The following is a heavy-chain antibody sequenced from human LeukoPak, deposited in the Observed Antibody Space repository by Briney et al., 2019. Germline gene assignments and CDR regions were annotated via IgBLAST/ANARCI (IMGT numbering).Heavy chain of an antibody. CDR1: KFTFSTFA. Sequence: GRSLRLSCAASKFTFSTFAMHWVRQAPGKGLEWVALTSNDGSSKYYTDCVKGRFTISRDNSKNTLYLQMNSLRAEDTAVYYCAREGGDLRWKNRFDFWGQGTLVTVSS. J-gene: IGHJ4*02. D-gene: IGHD4-23*01. V-gene: IGHV3-30-3*01. CDR2: TSNDGSSK. CDR3: AREGGDLRWKNRFDF.